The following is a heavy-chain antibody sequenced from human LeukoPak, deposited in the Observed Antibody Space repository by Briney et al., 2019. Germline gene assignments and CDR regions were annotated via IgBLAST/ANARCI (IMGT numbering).Heavy chain of an antibody. Sequence: GGSLRLSCAASGFTFSSYAMHWVRQASGKGLEWVAVISYDGSNKYYADSVKGRFTISRDNSKNTLYLQMNSLRAEDTAVYYCARAPPLDGDSRPYWGQGTLVTVSS. CDR1: GFTFSSYA. V-gene: IGHV3-30-3*01. CDR3: ARAPPLDGDSRPY. D-gene: IGHD4-17*01. CDR2: ISYDGSNK. J-gene: IGHJ4*02.